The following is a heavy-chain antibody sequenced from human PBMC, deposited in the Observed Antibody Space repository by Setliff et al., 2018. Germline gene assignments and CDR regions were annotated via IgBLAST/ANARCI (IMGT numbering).Heavy chain of an antibody. CDR2: IYHNGNT. D-gene: IGHD5-18*01. Sequence: SETLSLTCTVSGGSVSPYFWSWIRQPPGKGLQWIGYIYHNGNTNFNPSLKSRVNMSIDTSKNQFALNLKSVTAADTAVYYCARDRTAYSYGLDVWGQGTTVTLSS. CDR3: ARDRTAYSYGLDV. J-gene: IGHJ6*02. CDR1: GGSVSPYF. V-gene: IGHV4-59*02.